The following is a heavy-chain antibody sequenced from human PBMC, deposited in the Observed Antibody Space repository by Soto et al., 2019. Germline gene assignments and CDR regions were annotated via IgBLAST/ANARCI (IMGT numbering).Heavy chain of an antibody. J-gene: IGHJ4*02. Sequence: VQLQESGPGLVRPSETLSLTCTVSGGSISSGNFYWSWIRQPPGKGLEWIGYIYFRESTSCSPSLKSRLTIALNASHNPFSLKLTSVTAADTAVYYCAHDSDGGNSYLDLWGQGARVTVSS. V-gene: IGHV4-30-4*01. CDR2: IYFREST. D-gene: IGHD1-26*01. CDR1: GGSISSGNFY. CDR3: AHDSDGGNSYLDL.